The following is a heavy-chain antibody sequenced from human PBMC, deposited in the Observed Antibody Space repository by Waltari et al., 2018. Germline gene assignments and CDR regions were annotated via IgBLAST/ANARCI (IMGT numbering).Heavy chain of an antibody. V-gene: IGHV4-39*01. CDR1: GGSISSSSYY. Sequence: QLQLQESGPGLVKPSETLSLTCTVSGGSISSSSYYWGWIRQPPGKGLEWIGSIYYSGSTSYNPSLKSRVTISVDTSKNQFSLKLSSVTAADTAVYYCARGVSSSGWYEMYYFDYWGQGTLVTVSS. CDR3: ARGVSSSGWYEMYYFDY. J-gene: IGHJ4*02. D-gene: IGHD6-19*01. CDR2: IYYSGST.